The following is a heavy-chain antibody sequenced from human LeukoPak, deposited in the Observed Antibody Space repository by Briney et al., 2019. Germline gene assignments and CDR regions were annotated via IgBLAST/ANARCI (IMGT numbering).Heavy chain of an antibody. Sequence: AGESLKISCKGSGYSFTSYWIGWVRQMPGKGLEWMGIIYPGDSDTRYSPSFQGQVTISADKSISTAYLQWSSLKASDTAMYYCARLEYYYGSGSHNWFDPWGQGTLVTVSS. CDR2: IYPGDSDT. CDR3: ARLEYYYGSGSHNWFDP. CDR1: GYSFTSYW. D-gene: IGHD3-10*01. V-gene: IGHV5-51*01. J-gene: IGHJ5*02.